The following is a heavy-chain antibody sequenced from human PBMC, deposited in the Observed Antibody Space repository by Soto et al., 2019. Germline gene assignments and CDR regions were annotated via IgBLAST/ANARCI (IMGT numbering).Heavy chain of an antibody. CDR3: TRDSSGWSGRFDY. Sequence: EVQLVDSGGGLVQPGGSLRLSCAASEFTFRSYWMHWVRQSPGKGLVWVSRISGDRSSTNYADSVKGRFTISRDNSKNSLYLQMNSLRAEDTAVYYCTRDSSGWSGRFDYWGQGTLVTVSS. V-gene: IGHV3-74*01. CDR1: EFTFRSYW. J-gene: IGHJ4*02. CDR2: ISGDRSST. D-gene: IGHD6-19*01.